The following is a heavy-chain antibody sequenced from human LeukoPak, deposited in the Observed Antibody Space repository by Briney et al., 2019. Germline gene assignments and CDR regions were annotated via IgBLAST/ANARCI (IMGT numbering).Heavy chain of an antibody. Sequence: SGGSLRLSCAASGFTFSSYAMSWVRQAPGKGLEWVSAISGSGGSTYYADSVKGRFTISRDNSKNTLYLQMNSLRAEDTAVYYCAKDLRARTDVDTAMVTWGQGTLVTVSS. V-gene: IGHV3-23*01. D-gene: IGHD5-18*01. CDR3: AKDLRARTDVDTAMVT. CDR2: ISGSGGST. CDR1: GFTFSSYA. J-gene: IGHJ1*01.